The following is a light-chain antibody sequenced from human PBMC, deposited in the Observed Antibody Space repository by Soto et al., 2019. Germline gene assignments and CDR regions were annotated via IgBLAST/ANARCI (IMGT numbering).Light chain of an antibody. V-gene: IGLV1-51*01. J-gene: IGLJ1*01. CDR2: DNN. CDR3: GTWDSSLNAYV. CDR1: SSNIGNNY. Sequence: QSVLTQPPSVSAAPVQQVTISCSGSSSNIGNNYVSWYQQLPGTAPKLLIYDNNKRPSGIPDRFSGSKSGTSATLGITGLQTGDEADYYCGTWDSSLNAYVFGTGTKVTV.